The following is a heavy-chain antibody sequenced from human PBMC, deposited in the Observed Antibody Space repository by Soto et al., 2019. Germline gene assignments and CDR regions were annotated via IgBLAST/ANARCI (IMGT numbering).Heavy chain of an antibody. CDR3: ARHQSIAVAGTHFQH. D-gene: IGHD6-19*01. V-gene: IGHV4-34*01. CDR2: INHSGST. CDR1: GGSFRGYY. J-gene: IGHJ1*01. Sequence: QVQLQQWGAGLLKPSETLSLTCAVYGGSFRGYYWSWIRQPPGKGLEWIGEINHSGSTNYNPSLKSRVTISVDTSKNQFSLKLSSVTAADTAVYYCARHQSIAVAGTHFQHWGQGTLVTVSS.